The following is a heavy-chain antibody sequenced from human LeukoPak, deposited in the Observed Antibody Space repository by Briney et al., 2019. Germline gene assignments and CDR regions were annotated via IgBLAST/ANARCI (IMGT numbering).Heavy chain of an antibody. CDR3: ARDLYGDYFDY. CDR1: GYTFSRYG. J-gene: IGHJ4*02. V-gene: IGHV1-3*01. Sequence: ASVTVSCKASGYTFSRYGMHWVRQAPGQRLEWMGWINAGNENTKYSQKFQGRVSITRDTSASSAYMELSSLTSEDTAVYYCARDLYGDYFDYWGQGTLVTVSS. D-gene: IGHD3-16*01. CDR2: INAGNENT.